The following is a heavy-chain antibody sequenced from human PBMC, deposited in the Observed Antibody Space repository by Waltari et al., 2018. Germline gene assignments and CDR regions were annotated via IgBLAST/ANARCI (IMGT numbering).Heavy chain of an antibody. V-gene: IGHV1-69*14. J-gene: IGHJ6*03. D-gene: IGHD6-13*01. CDR3: ASRGIAAAGDYYYYYMDV. Sequence: QVQLVQSGAEVKKPGSSVKVSCKASGGTFSSYAISWVRQAPGQGLEWMGGIIPIFGTANYAQKFQGRVTITADKSTSTAYMELSSLRSEDTAVYYCASRGIAAAGDYYYYYMDVWGKGTTVTVSS. CDR2: IIPIFGTA. CDR1: GGTFSSYA.